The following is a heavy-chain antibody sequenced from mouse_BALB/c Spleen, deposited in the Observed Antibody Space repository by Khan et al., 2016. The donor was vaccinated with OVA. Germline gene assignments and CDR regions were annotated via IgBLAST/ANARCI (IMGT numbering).Heavy chain of an antibody. V-gene: IGHV1S132*01. CDR2: IYPGTDTT. Sequence: VQLVESGAELVRPGASVKLSCKTSGYIFTSYWIHWVKQRSGQGLEWIARIYPGTDTTYYSEKLKDKATLTADKSSSIAYMQLSSLKSEDSAVYFGAREEALYYCAYWGQGTTLTVSS. D-gene: IGHD3-2*02. J-gene: IGHJ2*01. CDR1: GYIFTSYW. CDR3: AREEALYYCAY.